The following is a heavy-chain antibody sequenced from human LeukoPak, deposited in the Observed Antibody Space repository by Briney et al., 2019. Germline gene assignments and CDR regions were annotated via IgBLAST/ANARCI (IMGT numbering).Heavy chain of an antibody. V-gene: IGHV4-38-2*01. CDR1: GYSISSGYY. Sequence: SETLSLTCAVSGYSISSGYYWGWIRQPPGKGLEWIGSIYHSGTTYYNPSLKSRVTISVATSKNQFSLKLSSVTAADTAVYYCARLVSGSYFDYWGQGTLVTVSS. CDR3: ARLVSGSYFDY. J-gene: IGHJ4*02. D-gene: IGHD1-26*01. CDR2: IYHSGTT.